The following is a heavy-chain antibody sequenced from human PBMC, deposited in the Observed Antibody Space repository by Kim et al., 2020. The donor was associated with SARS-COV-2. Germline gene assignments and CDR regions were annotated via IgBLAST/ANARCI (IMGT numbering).Heavy chain of an antibody. V-gene: IGHV1-24*01. CDR2: FDPEDGET. CDR1: GYTLTELS. Sequence: ASVKVSCRVSGYTLTELSMHWVRQAPGKGLEWMGGFDPEDGETIYAQKFQGRVTMTEDTSTDTAYMELSSLRSEDTAVYCCATDIRERVRGVIIDHWGQGTLVTVSS. D-gene: IGHD3-10*01. J-gene: IGHJ4*02. CDR3: ATDIRERVRGVIIDH.